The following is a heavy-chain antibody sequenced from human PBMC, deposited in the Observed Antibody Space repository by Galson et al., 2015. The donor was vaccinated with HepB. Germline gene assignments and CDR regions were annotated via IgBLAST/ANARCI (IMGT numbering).Heavy chain of an antibody. J-gene: IGHJ5*01. CDR1: GGSISNSNW. CDR3: ATAVPFRLDS. Sequence: TLSLTCAVSGGSISNSNWWSWVRQPPGKGLEWIGEIYHSGNTNYTSFLKSRVTISVDKSKNQFSLELRSVTAADTAIYYCATAVPFRLDSWGQGTLVTVSS. CDR2: IYHSGNT. V-gene: IGHV4-4*02.